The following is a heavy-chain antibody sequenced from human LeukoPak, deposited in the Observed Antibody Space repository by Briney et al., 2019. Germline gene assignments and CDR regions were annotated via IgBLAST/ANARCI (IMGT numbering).Heavy chain of an antibody. J-gene: IGHJ4*02. CDR3: SRRMTTGEIDY. Sequence: PGGSLRLSCAASGFTFSSYWMSWVRQAPGKGLAGVAIIKQDGSENNYVDSVKGRFTIFRDNAKNSLYLQKNKLKAGEHAGVFCSRRMTTGEIDYGGQGTLVTVSS. D-gene: IGHD1-14*01. CDR1: GFTFSSYW. V-gene: IGHV3-7*01. CDR2: IKQDGSEN.